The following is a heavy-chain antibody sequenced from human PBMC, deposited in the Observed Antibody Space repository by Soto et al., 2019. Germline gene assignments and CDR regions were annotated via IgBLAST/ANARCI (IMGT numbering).Heavy chain of an antibody. CDR2: INPNSGGT. V-gene: IGHV1-2*04. J-gene: IGHJ6*02. CDR3: ARGDTAMANYYYYGMDV. D-gene: IGHD5-18*01. CDR1: GYTFTGYY. Sequence: RASVKVSCKASGYTFTGYYMHWVRQAPGQGLEWMGWINPNSGGTNYAQKFQGWVTMTRDTSISTAYMELSRLRSDDTAVYYCARGDTAMANYYYYGMDVWGQGTTVTVSS.